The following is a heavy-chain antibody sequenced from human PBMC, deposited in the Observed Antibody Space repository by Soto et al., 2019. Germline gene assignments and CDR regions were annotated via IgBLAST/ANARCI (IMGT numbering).Heavy chain of an antibody. Sequence: GESLKISCKGSGYSFTSYWISWVRQMPGKGLEWMGRIDPSDSYTNYSPSFQGHVAISADKSISTAYLQWSSLKASDTAMYYCARFDIGALDPWGQGTLVTVSS. D-gene: IGHD2-15*01. J-gene: IGHJ5*02. CDR3: ARFDIGALDP. CDR1: GYSFTSYW. V-gene: IGHV5-10-1*01. CDR2: IDPSDSYT.